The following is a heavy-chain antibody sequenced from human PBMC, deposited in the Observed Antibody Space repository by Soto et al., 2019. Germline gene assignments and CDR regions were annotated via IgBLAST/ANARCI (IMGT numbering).Heavy chain of an antibody. CDR2: IGGGGVPT. D-gene: IGHD3-22*01. J-gene: IGHJ4*02. Sequence: GGSLRLSCAASGFTFSNYAMSWVRQAPGKGLEWVSAIGGGGVPTYHADSVKGRFTISRDNSKNTLYLQMNSLRAEDTAVYYCAKDPGRGDSSGYYYYFDYWGQGTLVTVSS. CDR1: GFTFSNYA. V-gene: IGHV3-23*01. CDR3: AKDPGRGDSSGYYYYFDY.